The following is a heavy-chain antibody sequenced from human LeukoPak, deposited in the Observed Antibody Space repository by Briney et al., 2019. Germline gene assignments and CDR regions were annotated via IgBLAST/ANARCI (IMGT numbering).Heavy chain of an antibody. V-gene: IGHV3-7*01. CDR2: IKQDGSEE. Sequence: PGGSLRLSCAASGFSLNSHYMRWVRQAPGKGLEWVANIKQDGSEEHYVDSVRGRFNICRDKAKNSLYLQMYSLIVDDTAVYYCASVRNYDNTDYYRDFDYWGRGTLVTVSS. CDR3: ASVRNYDNTDYYRDFDY. CDR1: GFSLNSHY. D-gene: IGHD3-22*01. J-gene: IGHJ4*03.